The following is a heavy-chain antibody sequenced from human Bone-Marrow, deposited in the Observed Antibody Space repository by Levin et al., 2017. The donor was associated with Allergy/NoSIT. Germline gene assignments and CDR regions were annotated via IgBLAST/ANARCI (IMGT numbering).Heavy chain of an antibody. CDR3: ARDRTWIQLWLPDYYYYYGMDV. CDR2: ISYDGSNK. V-gene: IGHV3-30*04. J-gene: IGHJ6*02. CDR1: GFTFSSYA. D-gene: IGHD5-18*01. Sequence: GESLKISCAASGFTFSSYAMHWVRQAPGKGLEWVAVISYDGSNKYYADSVKGRFTISRDNSKNTLYLQMNSLRAEDTAVYYCARDRTWIQLWLPDYYYYYGMDVWGQGTTVTVSS.